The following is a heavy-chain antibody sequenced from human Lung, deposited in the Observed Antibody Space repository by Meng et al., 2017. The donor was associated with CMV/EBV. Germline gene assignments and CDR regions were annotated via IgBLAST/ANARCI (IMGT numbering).Heavy chain of an antibody. CDR1: FTSYA. CDR2: MNPNSGDA. Sequence: FTSYAVYWVRQGHGQGVEGMGWMNPNSGDADSAQKFQGRVTMTGNTSINTAYMELSSLRSEDAALYYCARGFRFRSGYHSSPLDYWGQGALVTVSS. V-gene: IGHV1-8*01. D-gene: IGHD3-3*01. CDR3: ARGFRFRSGYHSSPLDY. J-gene: IGHJ4*02.